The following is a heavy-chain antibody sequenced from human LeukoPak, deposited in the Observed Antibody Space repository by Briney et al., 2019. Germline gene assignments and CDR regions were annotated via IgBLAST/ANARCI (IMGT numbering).Heavy chain of an antibody. D-gene: IGHD5-12*01. CDR2: ISSSSSTI. V-gene: IGHV3-48*01. CDR1: GFTFSSYS. Sequence: GGSLRLSCAASGFTFSSYSMNWVRQAPGKGLEWVSYISSSSSTIYYADSVKGRFTISRDNAKNSLYLQMNSLRAEDTAVYYCATRGYSGYDSKSSRAFDIWGQGTMVTVSS. J-gene: IGHJ3*02. CDR3: ATRGYSGYDSKSSRAFDI.